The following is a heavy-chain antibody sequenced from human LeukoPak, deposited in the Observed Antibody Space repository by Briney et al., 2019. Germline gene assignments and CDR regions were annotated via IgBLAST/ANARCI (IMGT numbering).Heavy chain of an antibody. J-gene: IGHJ4*02. CDR1: GFTFSSYE. Sequence: PGGSLRLSCAASGFTFSSYEMNWVRQAPGKGLEWVSYISSSGSTIYYADSVKGRFTISRDNAKNSLYLQMNSLRDEDTAVYYCARDRDGDPSFEYWGQGTLVTVSS. D-gene: IGHD4-17*01. CDR2: ISSSGSTI. CDR3: ARDRDGDPSFEY. V-gene: IGHV3-48*03.